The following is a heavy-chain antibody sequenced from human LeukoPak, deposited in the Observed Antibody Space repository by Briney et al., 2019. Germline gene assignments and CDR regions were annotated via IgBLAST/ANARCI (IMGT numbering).Heavy chain of an antibody. D-gene: IGHD6-19*01. V-gene: IGHV3-23*01. CDR3: AARPTSAAVAPSDY. CDR1: GLTSDRCA. Sequence: GGSLRLSCAAWGLTSDRCAMSWVRQAPGKGLEWVSAISGSGGSTYYGDSVKGRFTISRDNSKNTLYLQKNSLRAEDTATYFCAARPTSAAVAPSDYCGEGTLVTVSS. CDR2: ISGSGGST. J-gene: IGHJ4*02.